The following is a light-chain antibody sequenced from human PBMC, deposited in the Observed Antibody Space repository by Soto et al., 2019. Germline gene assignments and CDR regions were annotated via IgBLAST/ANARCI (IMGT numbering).Light chain of an antibody. CDR2: XAY. CDR1: QSLSSY. CDR3: QHRRYWPYSST. V-gene: IGKV3-11*01. Sequence: TQSASPLSVSLWERATLSCRASQSLSSYFAWYKMKPGQAPRLLIXXAYXRATGIPVRFSVSGSGTDFTLTISSREPEHFAFEYCQHRRYWPYSSTFGQGTRVDIK. J-gene: IGKJ5*01.